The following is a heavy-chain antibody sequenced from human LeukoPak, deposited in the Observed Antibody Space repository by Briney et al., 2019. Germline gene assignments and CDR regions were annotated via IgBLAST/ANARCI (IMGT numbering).Heavy chain of an antibody. CDR2: IYSGGST. CDR3: ARDSGQQGDY. J-gene: IGHJ4*02. CDR1: GFTFSNVW. V-gene: IGHV3-66*01. Sequence: GGSLRLSCAVSGFTFSNVWMSWVRQAPGEGLEWVSVIYSGGSTYYADSVKGRFTISRDNSKNRLYLQMNSRRAEDTAVYYCARDSGQQGDYWGQGTLVTASS. D-gene: IGHD6-13*01.